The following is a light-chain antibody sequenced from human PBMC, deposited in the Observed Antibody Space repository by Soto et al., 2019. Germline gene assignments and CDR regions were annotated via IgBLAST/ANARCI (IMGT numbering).Light chain of an antibody. CDR2: DAS. Sequence: EIVLTQSPATLSLSPGERATLSCRASQSVSSYLAWYQQKPGQAPRLLIYDASNRATGIPARFSGGGSGTDFTLTISSLEPDDFAVYYCQQRSNWRFTFGPGTKVDIK. V-gene: IGKV3-11*01. CDR3: QQRSNWRFT. J-gene: IGKJ3*01. CDR1: QSVSSY.